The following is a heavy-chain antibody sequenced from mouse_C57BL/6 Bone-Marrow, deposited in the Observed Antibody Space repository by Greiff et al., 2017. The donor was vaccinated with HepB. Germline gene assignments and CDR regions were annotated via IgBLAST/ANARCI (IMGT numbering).Heavy chain of an antibody. CDR2: ISYDGSN. D-gene: IGHD1-1*01. CDR3: AREDYGSSLFDY. J-gene: IGHJ2*01. Sequence: EVQVVESGPGLVKPSQSLSLTCSVTGYSITSGYYWNWIRQFPGNKLEWMGYISYDGSNNYNPSLKNRISITRDTSKNQFFLKLNSVTTEDTATYYCAREDYGSSLFDYWGQGTTLTVSS. CDR1: GYSITSGYY. V-gene: IGHV3-6*01.